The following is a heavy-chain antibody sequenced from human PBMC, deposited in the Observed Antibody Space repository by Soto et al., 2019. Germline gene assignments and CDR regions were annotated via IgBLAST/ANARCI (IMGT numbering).Heavy chain of an antibody. CDR3: ARDYWVATSFSYNGFDP. CDR1: GYSFTADG. Sequence: QVQLVQSGAEVKRPGASVKVSCRASGYSFTADGLSWVRQAPGQGLEWMGWISVYSGETKYSQKVHGRVTMTRDISTSTAYMEWRSLRSDDTAVYYCARDYWVATSFSYNGFDPWGQGTLVTVSS. CDR2: ISVYSGET. J-gene: IGHJ5*02. V-gene: IGHV1-18*04. D-gene: IGHD2-21*02.